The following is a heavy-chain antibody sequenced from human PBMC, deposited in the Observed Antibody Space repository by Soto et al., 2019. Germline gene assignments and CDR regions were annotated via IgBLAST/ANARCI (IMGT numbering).Heavy chain of an antibody. V-gene: IGHV4-31*03. J-gene: IGHJ4*02. D-gene: IGHD3-10*01. CDR3: ARDSGFTMVRGVTSGFDY. CDR1: GGSISSGGYY. Sequence: QLLESGPGLVKPSQTLSLTCTVSGGSISSGGYYWSWIRQHPGKGLEWIGYIYYSGSTYYNPSLKSRVTISVDTSKNQFSLKLSSVTAADTAVYYCARDSGFTMVRGVTSGFDYWGQGTLVTVSS. CDR2: IYYSGST.